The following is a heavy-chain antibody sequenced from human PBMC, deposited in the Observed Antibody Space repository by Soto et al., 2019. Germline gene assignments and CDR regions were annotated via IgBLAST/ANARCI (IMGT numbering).Heavy chain of an antibody. V-gene: IGHV3-30*18. J-gene: IGHJ4*02. D-gene: IGHD2-15*01. CDR2: ISYDGSNK. CDR3: AKETYSGPLDY. CDR1: GFTFSSYG. Sequence: LRLSCAASGFTFSSYGMHWVRQAPGKGLEWVAVISYDGSNKYYADSVKGRFTISRDNSKNTQYLQMNSLRAEDTAVYYCAKETYSGPLDYWGQGTLVTVS.